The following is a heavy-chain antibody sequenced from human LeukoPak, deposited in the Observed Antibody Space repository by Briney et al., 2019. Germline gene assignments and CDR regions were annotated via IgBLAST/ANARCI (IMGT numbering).Heavy chain of an antibody. V-gene: IGHV3-30*02. CDR2: IQYDESDK. D-gene: IGHD6-19*01. J-gene: IGHJ4*02. CDR3: ATEGGITVAGKFDS. Sequence: PGGSLRLSCAASGLTFSTSGMHWVRQAPGKGLEWVAFIQYDESDKYYADSVRGRFTISRDNSKNTLYLQMNSLRAEDTAVYYCATEGGITVAGKFDSWGQGTLVTVSS. CDR1: GLTFSTSG.